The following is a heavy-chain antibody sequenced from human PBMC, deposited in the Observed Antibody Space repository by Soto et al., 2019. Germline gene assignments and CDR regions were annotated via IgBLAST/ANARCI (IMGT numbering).Heavy chain of an antibody. CDR3: ARATTVTSGNFDY. V-gene: IGHV4-31*03. Sequence: KPSETLSLTCTVSGGSISSGGYYWSWIRQHPGKGLEWIGHIYYSGSTYYNPSLKSRVTISVDTSKNQFSLKLSSVTAADTAVYYCARATTVTSGNFDYWGQGTLVTVSS. D-gene: IGHD4-17*01. CDR1: GGSISSGGYY. J-gene: IGHJ4*02. CDR2: IYYSGST.